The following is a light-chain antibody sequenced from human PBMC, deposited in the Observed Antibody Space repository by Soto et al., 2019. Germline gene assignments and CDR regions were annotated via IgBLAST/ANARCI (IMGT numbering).Light chain of an antibody. CDR2: GAS. CDR1: QSVSSN. V-gene: IGKV3D-15*01. CDR3: QQYDNLPPT. Sequence: EVLMTQSPATLSVSPGERATLSCRASQSVSSNLAWYQQKLGQAPRLLIYGASIRATGIPARFSGSGSGTDFTFTISSLQPEDIATYYCQQYDNLPPTFGGGTKVEIK. J-gene: IGKJ4*01.